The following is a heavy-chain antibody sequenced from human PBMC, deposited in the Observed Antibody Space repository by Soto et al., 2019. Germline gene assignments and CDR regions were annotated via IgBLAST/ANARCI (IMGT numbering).Heavy chain of an antibody. CDR2: IYYIGTS. D-gene: IGHD3-16*02. J-gene: IGHJ2*01. CDR3: ARVLRDVLSDRYYWYFDL. V-gene: IGHV4-31*03. CDR1: GASISSGGYY. Sequence: QVQLQESGPGLVKPSQTLSLTCTVSGASISSGGYYWGWIRQHPGKGREWIGFIYYIGTSYYNPSLASRITLSVDTSKNPFSLNLTSVTAADTAVYYCARVLRDVLSDRYYWYFDLWGRGTLVTVSS.